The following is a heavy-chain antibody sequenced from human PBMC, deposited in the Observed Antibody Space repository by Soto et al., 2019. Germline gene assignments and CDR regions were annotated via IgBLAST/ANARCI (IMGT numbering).Heavy chain of an antibody. CDR1: GGTFTSSA. D-gene: IGHD3-3*02. V-gene: IGHV1-69*12. CDR2: IMPVFRTP. Sequence: QVHLEQSGAEVKKPGSSVKVSCKASGGTFTSSAISWVRQAPGQGLEWMGGIMPVFRTPDYAQNFQGRVTVSADESTSTAYMELSGLTSDDTAVYYCARDKDRPQLGGNYYYILDVWGQGTTVTVSS. J-gene: IGHJ6*02. CDR3: ARDKDRPQLGGNYYYILDV.